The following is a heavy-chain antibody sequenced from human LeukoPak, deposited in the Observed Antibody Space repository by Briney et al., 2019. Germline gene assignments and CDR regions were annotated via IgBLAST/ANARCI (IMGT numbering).Heavy chain of an antibody. Sequence: ASVKVSCKASGYTXTGYYLHWVRQAPGQGLEWMGWISPNSGGTNSAQKFQGRVTLTRDMSISTVYMELRSLTSDDTAIFYCARGRSGSYYEAFYFDYWGQGTLVTVSS. D-gene: IGHD3-10*01. CDR1: GYTXTGYY. J-gene: IGHJ4*02. CDR2: ISPNSGGT. CDR3: ARGRSGSYYEAFYFDY. V-gene: IGHV1-2*02.